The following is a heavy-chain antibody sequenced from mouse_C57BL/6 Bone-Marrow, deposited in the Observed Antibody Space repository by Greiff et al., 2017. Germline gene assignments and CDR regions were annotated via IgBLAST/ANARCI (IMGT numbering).Heavy chain of an antibody. V-gene: IGHV1-69*01. Sequence: VQLQQPGAELVMPGASVKLSCKASGYTFTSYWMHWVKQRPGQGLEWIGEIDPSDSYTNYNQKFKGKSTLTVDKSSSTAYMQLSSLTSEDSAVYYCARGNYEWYCDVWGTGTTVTVSS. CDR2: IDPSDSYT. D-gene: IGHD2-1*01. CDR3: ARGNYEWYCDV. J-gene: IGHJ1*03. CDR1: GYTFTSYW.